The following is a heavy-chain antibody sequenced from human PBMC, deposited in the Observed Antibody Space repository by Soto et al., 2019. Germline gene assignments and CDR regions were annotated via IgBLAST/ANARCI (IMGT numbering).Heavy chain of an antibody. CDR3: ARDYDSYSEMKFDP. J-gene: IGHJ5*02. V-gene: IGHV4-31*03. Sequence: PSETLSLTCTVSGGSISSGGYYWSWIRQHPGKGLEWIGYIYYSGSAYYNPSLKSRVTISVDTSKNQFSLKLSSVTAADTAVYYCARDYDSYSEMKFDPWGQGTLVTVSS. D-gene: IGHD3-3*01. CDR2: IYYSGSA. CDR1: GGSISSGGYY.